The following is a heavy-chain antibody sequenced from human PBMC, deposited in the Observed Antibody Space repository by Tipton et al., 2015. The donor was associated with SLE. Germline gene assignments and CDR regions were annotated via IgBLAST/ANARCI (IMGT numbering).Heavy chain of an antibody. J-gene: IGHJ6*03. Sequence: TLSLTCTVSDVSISSGSYCWSWIRQPAGKGLEYIGRMYASGTTNYNPSLKSRVSISGDTSKNHFSLELRSVTAADTAVYYRARCGDGYDGAGYHYPHYMAVWGKGTTVIVSS. D-gene: IGHD5-12*01. CDR2: MYASGTT. CDR3: ARCGDGYDGAGYHYPHYMAV. V-gene: IGHV4-61*02. CDR1: DVSISSGSYC.